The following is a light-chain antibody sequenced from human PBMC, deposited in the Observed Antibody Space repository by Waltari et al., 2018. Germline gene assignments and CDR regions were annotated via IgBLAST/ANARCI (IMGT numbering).Light chain of an antibody. CDR1: SFNIGNNY. Sequence: QSVLTQPPSVSAAPGQKVTIYCSGSSFNIGNNYVSWYQQVPGTAPKLLIYENNKLPSGIPDRFSGSKSCTSASLGITGLQTGDEADYYCGTWDSGLSGGVFGGGTKLTVL. J-gene: IGLJ3*02. CDR2: ENN. CDR3: GTWDSGLSGGV. V-gene: IGLV1-51*02.